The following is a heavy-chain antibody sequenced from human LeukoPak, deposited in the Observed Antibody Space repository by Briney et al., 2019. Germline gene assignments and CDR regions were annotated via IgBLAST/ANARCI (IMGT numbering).Heavy chain of an antibody. Sequence: PSETLSLTCAVYGGSFSGYYWSWIRQPPGKGLEWIGEINHSGSTNYNPSLKSRVTISVDTSKNQFSLKLSSVTAADTAVYYCARGPLNDINYYDSSNPVLFDYWGQGTLVTVSS. CDR1: GGSFSGYY. CDR2: INHSGST. D-gene: IGHD3-22*01. V-gene: IGHV4-34*01. J-gene: IGHJ4*02. CDR3: ARGPLNDINYYDSSNPVLFDY.